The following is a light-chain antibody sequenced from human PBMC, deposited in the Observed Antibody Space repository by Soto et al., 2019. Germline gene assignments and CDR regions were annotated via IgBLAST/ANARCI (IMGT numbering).Light chain of an antibody. CDR1: HSVSRY. Sequence: EIVLTQSTATLSLSPGERATLSCRASHSVSRYLAWYQKKPGQAPRLLIYDASNKATGIPARFSGSGSGTDVTLTNSSLEPEDFAVYYCQQRSNLPRTCGQGIKVEIK. CDR2: DAS. V-gene: IGKV3-11*01. J-gene: IGKJ1*01. CDR3: QQRSNLPRT.